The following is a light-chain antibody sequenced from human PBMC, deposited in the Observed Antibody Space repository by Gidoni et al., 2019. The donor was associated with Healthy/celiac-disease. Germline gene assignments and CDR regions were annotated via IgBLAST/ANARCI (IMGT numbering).Light chain of an antibody. V-gene: IGKV3-11*01. CDR1: QSVSSY. CDR2: DAS. Sequence: DIVLTQSPATLSLSPGERATLSCRASQSVSSYLAWYQQKPGQAPRLLIYDASNRATGIPARFSGSGSGTDFTLTISSLEPEDFAIYYCQQRSNWPHTFGGGTKVEIK. CDR3: QQRSNWPHT. J-gene: IGKJ4*01.